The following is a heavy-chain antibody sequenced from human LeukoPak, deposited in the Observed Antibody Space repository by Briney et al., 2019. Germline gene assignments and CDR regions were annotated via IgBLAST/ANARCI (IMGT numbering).Heavy chain of an antibody. V-gene: IGHV4-39*01. D-gene: IGHD2-2*01. CDR1: GGSISSSRYY. CDR2: IYYSRST. J-gene: IGHJ6*02. Sequence: PSETLSLTCTVSGGSISSSRYYWGWLRQPPGNGLEWIGTIYYSRSTYYNPSLKSRVTISVDTSKNRFSLKLSSVTAADTAVYYCASTVNCSNTTCYVAYYYGMDVWGQGTTVTVSS. CDR3: ASTVNCSNTTCYVAYYYGMDV.